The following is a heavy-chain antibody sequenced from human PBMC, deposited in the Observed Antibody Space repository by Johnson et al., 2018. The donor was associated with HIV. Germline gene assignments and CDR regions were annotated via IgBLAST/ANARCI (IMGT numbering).Heavy chain of an antibody. CDR3: AKDSRYSYGPDAFDI. D-gene: IGHD5-18*01. J-gene: IGHJ3*02. Sequence: VLLLESGGGVVQPGGSLRLSCAASGFTFSSYGMHWVRQAPGKGLEWVAFIRYDGSNKYYADSVKGRFTISRDNSKNTLYLQMNSLRAEDTAVYYCAKDSRYSYGPDAFDIWGQGTMVTVSS. CDR1: GFTFSSYG. V-gene: IGHV3-30*02. CDR2: IRYDGSNK.